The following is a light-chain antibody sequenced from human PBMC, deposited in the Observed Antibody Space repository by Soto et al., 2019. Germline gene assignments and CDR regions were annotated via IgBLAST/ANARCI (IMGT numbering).Light chain of an antibody. J-gene: IGKJ5*01. V-gene: IGKV1-9*01. CDR3: QHLVAYPIT. Sequence: DIQLTQSPSFLSASVGDRVTITCRASQGLDNYVALYQQKPGKAPNLLIYAVSILQSGVPSRFSGSGSGTEFTLTISSLQPEDFATYYCQHLVAYPITFGQGTRLEIK. CDR2: AVS. CDR1: QGLDNY.